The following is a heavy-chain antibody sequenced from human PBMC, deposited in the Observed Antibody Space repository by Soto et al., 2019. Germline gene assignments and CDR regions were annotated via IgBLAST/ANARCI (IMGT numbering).Heavy chain of an antibody. CDR3: ARGMTALTVDY. J-gene: IGHJ4*02. CDR1: GGSISSYY. V-gene: IGHV4-59*01. CDR2: IYYSGST. D-gene: IGHD2-21*02. Sequence: TSETLSLTCTVSGGSISSYYWSWIRQPPGKGLEWIGYIYYSGSTNYNPSLKSRVTISVDTSKNQFSLKLSSVTAADTAVYYCARGMTALTVDYWGQGTLVTVSS.